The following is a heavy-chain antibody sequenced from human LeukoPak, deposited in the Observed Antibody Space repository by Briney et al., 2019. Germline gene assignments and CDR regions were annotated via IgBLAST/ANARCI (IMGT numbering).Heavy chain of an antibody. CDR1: GGSISSSSYY. CDR2: IYYSGST. CDR3: AREELLGETDDAFDI. J-gene: IGHJ3*02. V-gene: IGHV4-39*07. D-gene: IGHD3-10*01. Sequence: SETLSLTCTVSGGSISSSSYYWGSIRQPPGKGLEWIGSIYYSGSTYYNPSLKSRVTISVDTSKNQISLKLSSVTAADTAVYYCAREELLGETDDAFDIWGQGTMVTVSS.